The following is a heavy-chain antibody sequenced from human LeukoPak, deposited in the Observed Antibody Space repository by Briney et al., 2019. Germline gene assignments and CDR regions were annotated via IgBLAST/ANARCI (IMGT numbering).Heavy chain of an antibody. CDR3: ARAYSPPQWSPFDY. Sequence: SETLSLTCIVSGGSISSGSYYWGWIRQPPGKGLEWIGSIYYSGSTYYKPSLKSRVTISLDTSKNQFSLKLSSVTAADTAVYYCARAYSPPQWSPFDYWGQGTLVTVSS. V-gene: IGHV4-39*07. CDR2: IYYSGST. CDR1: GGSISSGSYY. J-gene: IGHJ4*02. D-gene: IGHD6-13*01.